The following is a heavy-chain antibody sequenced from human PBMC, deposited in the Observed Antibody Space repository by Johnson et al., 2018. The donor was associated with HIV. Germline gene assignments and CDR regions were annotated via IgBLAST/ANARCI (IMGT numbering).Heavy chain of an antibody. D-gene: IGHD1-26*01. J-gene: IGHJ3*01. V-gene: IGHV3-33*08. CDR3: ARDWAIAGAATEALDL. CDR2: IWYDGSNK. CDR1: GFNVSDNY. Sequence: QMLLVESGGALVQPGGSLRLSCAGSGFNVSDNYMSWVRQAPGKGLEWVAVIWYDGSNKYYADSVKGRFTISRDNSKNTLYLQMNSLRAEDTAVYYCARDWAIAGAATEALDLWGQGTMVIVSS.